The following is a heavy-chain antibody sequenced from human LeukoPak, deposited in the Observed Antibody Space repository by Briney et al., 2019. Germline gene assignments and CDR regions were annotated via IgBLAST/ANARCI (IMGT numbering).Heavy chain of an antibody. CDR3: ARAFLVGYSPEEYFFDY. Sequence: PSETLSLTCTVSGGSISSSNWWGWVRQPPGKGLECIGEIHHSGTTNYNPSLKSRVTISVDKSRNEFSLKLNSVTAADTAVYYCARAFLVGYSPEEYFFDYWGQGTLVTVSS. CDR2: IHHSGTT. V-gene: IGHV4-4*02. J-gene: IGHJ4*02. D-gene: IGHD2-15*01. CDR1: GGSISSSNW.